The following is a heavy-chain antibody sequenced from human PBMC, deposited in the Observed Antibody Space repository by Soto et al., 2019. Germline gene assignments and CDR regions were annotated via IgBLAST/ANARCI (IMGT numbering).Heavy chain of an antibody. J-gene: IGHJ6*02. Sequence: QVQLQESGPGLVKPSQTLSLTCTVSGGSISSGGYYWSWIRQHPGKGLEWIGYIYYSGSTYYNPSLKSRVNISVDTSKNQCSLKLSSVTAADTAVYYCAASCVGCGGFNYYGMDVWGQGTTVTVSS. V-gene: IGHV4-31*03. CDR1: GGSISSGGYY. CDR2: IYYSGST. CDR3: AASCVGCGGFNYYGMDV. D-gene: IGHD2-21*01.